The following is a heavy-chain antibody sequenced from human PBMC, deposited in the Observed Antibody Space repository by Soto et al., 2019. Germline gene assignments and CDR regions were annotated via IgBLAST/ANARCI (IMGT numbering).Heavy chain of an antibody. V-gene: IGHV1-69*13. CDR2: IIPIFGTA. CDR3: ARERPGAFGVVTPFDP. J-gene: IGHJ5*02. Sequence: ASVKVSFKASGGTFSSYAISWVRQAPGQGLEWMGGIIPIFGTANYAQKFQGRVTITADESTSTAYMELSSLRSEDTAVYYCARERPGAFGVVTPFDPWGQGTLVTVSS. CDR1: GGTFSSYA. D-gene: IGHD3-3*01.